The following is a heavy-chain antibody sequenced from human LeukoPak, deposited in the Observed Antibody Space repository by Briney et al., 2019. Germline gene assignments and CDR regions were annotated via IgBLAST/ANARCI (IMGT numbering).Heavy chain of an antibody. CDR1: GGSISSGGYY. CDR3: ARGEATVSFDY. D-gene: IGHD1-14*01. V-gene: IGHV4-31*03. J-gene: IGHJ4*02. Sequence: SETLSLTCTVSGGSISSGGYYWSWIPQHPGKGLGWIGYIYYSGSTYYNPSLKSRVTISVDTSKNQFSLKLSSVTAADTAVYYCARGEATVSFDYWGQGTLVTVSS. CDR2: IYYSGST.